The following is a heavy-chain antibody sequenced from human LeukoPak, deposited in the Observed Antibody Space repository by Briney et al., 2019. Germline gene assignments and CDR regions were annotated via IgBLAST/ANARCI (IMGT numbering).Heavy chain of an antibody. Sequence: PGGSLRLSCAASGFTFSRYYMHWVRHAPGKGLVWVSRINSDGSGTTYADSVKGRFTVSRDNAKNTLYLQMNSLRVEDTAMYYCTRVFAGDEYSSSGYWGQGTLVTVSS. CDR2: INSDGSGT. CDR1: GFTFSRYY. D-gene: IGHD6-13*01. J-gene: IGHJ4*02. V-gene: IGHV3-74*01. CDR3: TRVFAGDEYSSSGY.